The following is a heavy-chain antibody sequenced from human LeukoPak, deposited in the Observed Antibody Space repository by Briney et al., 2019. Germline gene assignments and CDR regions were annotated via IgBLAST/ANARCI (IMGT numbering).Heavy chain of an antibody. CDR1: GFTFGNYG. CDR3: AKGSTVTFASEYFQH. CDR2: ISSDGSNS. J-gene: IGHJ1*01. Sequence: GGSLRLSCAVSGFTFGNYGMHRVRQAPGKGLEWVAMISSDGSNSYYGDSVKGRFTVSRDNSKNTLYPQMKSLRAGDTAFYYCAKGSTVTFASEYFQHWGQGTLVTVSS. V-gene: IGHV3-30*18. D-gene: IGHD4-17*01.